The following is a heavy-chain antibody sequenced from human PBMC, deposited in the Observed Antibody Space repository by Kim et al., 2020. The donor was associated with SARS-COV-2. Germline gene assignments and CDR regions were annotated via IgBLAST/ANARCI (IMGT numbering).Heavy chain of an antibody. V-gene: IGHV4-30-2*05. D-gene: IGHD3-10*01. CDR3: ARMASGNYYYNYYMDV. J-gene: IGHJ6*03. Sequence: SLNVRVTISVDTSKNQFSLKVSSVTAADTAVYYCARMASGNYYYNYYMDVWGKGTTVTVSS.